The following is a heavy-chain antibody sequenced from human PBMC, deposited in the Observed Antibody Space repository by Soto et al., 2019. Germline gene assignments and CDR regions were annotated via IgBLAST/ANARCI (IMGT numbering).Heavy chain of an antibody. CDR1: GYTFTSYA. Sequence: ASVKVSCKTSGYTFTSYAMHCVIQAPGQRLEWMGWINAGNGNTKYSQKFQGRVTITRDTSASTAYMELSSLRSADTAVYYCARSADDHRILTPDYWGQGTLVTVSS. CDR3: ARSADDHRILTPDY. V-gene: IGHV1-3*01. J-gene: IGHJ4*02. D-gene: IGHD2-8*01. CDR2: INAGNGNT.